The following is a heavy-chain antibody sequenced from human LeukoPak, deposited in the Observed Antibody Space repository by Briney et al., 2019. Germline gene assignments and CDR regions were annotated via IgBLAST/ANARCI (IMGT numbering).Heavy chain of an antibody. CDR3: ARELVYYDIWSGSYSSEMYYFDY. Sequence: SETLSLTCAVYGGSFSGYYWSWIRQPPGKGLEWIGEINHSGSTNYNPSLKSRVTISVDTSKNQFSLKLSSVTAADTAVYYCARELVYYDIWSGSYSSEMYYFDYWGQGTLVSVSS. CDR1: GGSFSGYY. J-gene: IGHJ4*02. V-gene: IGHV4-34*01. D-gene: IGHD3-3*01. CDR2: INHSGST.